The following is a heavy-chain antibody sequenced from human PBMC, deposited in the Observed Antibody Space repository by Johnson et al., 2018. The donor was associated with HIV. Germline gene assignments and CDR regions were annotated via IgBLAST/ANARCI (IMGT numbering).Heavy chain of an antibody. J-gene: IGHJ3*02. CDR3: ARVGGATGAFDI. D-gene: IGHD1-26*01. Sequence: QMQLVESGGGVVRPGGSLRLSCAASGFRFDDYGMTWVRQAPGKGLEWVAVISYDGGNKYYADSVKGRFTISRDNSKNTLYLQMNSLRVEDTAVYYCARVGGATGAFDIWGQGTMVTVSS. CDR1: GFRFDDYG. V-gene: IGHV3-30*03. CDR2: ISYDGGNK.